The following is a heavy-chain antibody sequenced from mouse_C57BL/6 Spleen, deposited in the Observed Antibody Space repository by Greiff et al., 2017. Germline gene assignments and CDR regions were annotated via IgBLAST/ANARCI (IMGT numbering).Heavy chain of an antibody. J-gene: IGHJ3*01. CDR3: ARWGNDFVWFAY. Sequence: QVHVKQSGAELVRPGASVKLSCKASGYTFTDYYINWVKQRPGQGLEWIARIYPGSGNTYYNEKFKGKATLTAEKSSSTAYMQLSSLTSEDSAVYFCARWGNDFVWFAYWGQGTLVTVSA. CDR1: GYTFTDYY. V-gene: IGHV1-76*01. D-gene: IGHD2-12*01. CDR2: IYPGSGNT.